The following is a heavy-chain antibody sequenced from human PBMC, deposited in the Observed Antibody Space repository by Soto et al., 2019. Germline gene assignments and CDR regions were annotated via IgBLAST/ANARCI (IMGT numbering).Heavy chain of an antibody. D-gene: IGHD3-3*01. CDR2: IIPIFGTA. J-gene: IGHJ4*02. CDR1: GGTFSSYA. CDR3: ARAGRFLEWLSSFDY. V-gene: IGHV1-69*06. Sequence: QVQLVQSGAEVKKPGSSVKVSCKASGGTFSSYAISWVRQAPGQGLEWRGGIIPIFGTANYAQKFQGRVTITADKSTSTAYMELSSLRSEDTAVYYCARAGRFLEWLSSFDYWGQGTLVTVSS.